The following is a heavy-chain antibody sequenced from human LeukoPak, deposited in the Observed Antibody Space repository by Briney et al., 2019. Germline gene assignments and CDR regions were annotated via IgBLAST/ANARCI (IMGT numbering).Heavy chain of an antibody. CDR2: INPNSGGT. Sequence: GASVKVSCKASGYTFTGYYMHWVRQAPGQGLEWMGWINPNSGGTNYAQKFQGRVTMTRDTSISTAYMELSRLRSDDTAVYYCAREVPKWELPRSTMNRNNWFDPWGQGTLVTVSS. CDR1: GYTFTGYY. CDR3: AREVPKWELPRSTMNRNNWFDP. V-gene: IGHV1-2*02. J-gene: IGHJ5*02. D-gene: IGHD1-26*01.